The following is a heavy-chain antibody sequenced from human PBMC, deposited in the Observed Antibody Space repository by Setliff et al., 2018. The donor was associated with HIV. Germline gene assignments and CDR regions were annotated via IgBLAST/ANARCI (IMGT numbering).Heavy chain of an antibody. J-gene: IGHJ4*02. CDR2: ISPDNANT. CDR3: ARQLSNSLDY. Sequence: ASVKVSCKSSGYTFTDYFMHWVRQAPGQGLEWMGWISPDNANTRTSQRFRGSVTMTRDRSINTAYMEFSGLTSDDTAVYYCARQLSNSLDYWGQGTLVTVSS. D-gene: IGHD1-1*01. CDR1: GYTFTDYF. V-gene: IGHV1-2*02.